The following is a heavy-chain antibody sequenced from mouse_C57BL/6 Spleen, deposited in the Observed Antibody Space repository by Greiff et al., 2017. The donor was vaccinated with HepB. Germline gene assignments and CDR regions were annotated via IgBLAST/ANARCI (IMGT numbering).Heavy chain of an antibody. Sequence: VQLQESGPGLVAPSQSLSITCTVSGFSLTSYGVHWVRQPPGKGLEWLVVIWSDGSTTYNSALKSRLSISKDNSKSQVFLKMNSLQTDDTAMYYCARHMVTTGAYAMDYWGQGTSVTVSS. CDR2: IWSDGST. D-gene: IGHD2-2*01. CDR1: GFSLTSYG. CDR3: ARHMVTTGAYAMDY. J-gene: IGHJ4*01. V-gene: IGHV2-6-1*01.